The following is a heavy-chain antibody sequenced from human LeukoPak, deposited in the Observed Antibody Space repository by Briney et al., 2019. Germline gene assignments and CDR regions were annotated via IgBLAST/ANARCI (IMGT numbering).Heavy chain of an antibody. J-gene: IGHJ4*02. CDR1: GGTFSSYA. V-gene: IGHV1-69*01. CDR3: ARDRTVERLGC. D-gene: IGHD4-23*01. Sequence: SVKVFCKASGGTFSSYAISWVRQAPGQGLEWMGGIIPIFGTANYAQKFQGRVTITADESTSTAYMELSSLRSEDTAAYYCARDRTVERLGCWGQGTLVTVSS. CDR2: IIPIFGTA.